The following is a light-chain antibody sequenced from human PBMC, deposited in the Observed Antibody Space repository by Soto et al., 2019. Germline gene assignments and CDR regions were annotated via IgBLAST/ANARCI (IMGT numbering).Light chain of an antibody. CDR2: GAS. J-gene: IGKJ1*01. V-gene: IGKV3-15*01. CDR1: QSVSNN. CDR3: QQYNKWPWT. Sequence: EIVMTQSPATLSVSPGERGTLSCRASQSVSNNLAWYQQKPGQAPRLLIYGASTRATGIPARFSGSGSGTEFTLTISSLQSEEFAVYYCQQYNKWPWTFGQGTKVEIK.